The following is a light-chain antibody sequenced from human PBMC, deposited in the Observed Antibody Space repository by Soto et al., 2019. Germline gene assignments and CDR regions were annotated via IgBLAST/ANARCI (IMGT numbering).Light chain of an antibody. CDR1: SSDVGASKY. CDR2: EVS. CDR3: SSYTSTITVL. J-gene: IGLJ2*01. V-gene: IGLV2-14*01. Sequence: QSALTQPASVSGSPGKSITISCTGTSSDVGASKYVSWYQQHPGKAPKLMIYEVSNRPSGVSNRFSGSKSGNTASLTISGLQAEDEADYYCSSYTSTITVLFGGGTKLTVL.